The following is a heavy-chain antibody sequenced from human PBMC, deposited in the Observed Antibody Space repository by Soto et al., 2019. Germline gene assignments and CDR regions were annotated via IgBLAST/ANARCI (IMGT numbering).Heavy chain of an antibody. CDR2: ISAYNGNT. V-gene: IGHV1-18*01. CDR3: ARVAAYSSSWYSLSDAFDI. D-gene: IGHD6-13*01. Sequence: ASVKVSCRASGYTFTCYGICWVRQAPGQGLEWMGWISAYNGNTNYAQKLQGRVTMTTDTSTSTAYMELRSLRSDDTAVYYCARVAAYSSSWYSLSDAFDIWGQGTMVTVSS. CDR1: GYTFTCYG. J-gene: IGHJ3*02.